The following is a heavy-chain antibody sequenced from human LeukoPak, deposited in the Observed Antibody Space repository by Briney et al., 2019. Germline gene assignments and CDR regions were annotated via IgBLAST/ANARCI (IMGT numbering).Heavy chain of an antibody. CDR3: ASSFGYSYGYSY. V-gene: IGHV4-39*01. CDR1: GGSISSTSFY. CDR2: IYYSGST. Sequence: PSETLSLTCTVSGGSISSTSFYWGWIRQPPGKGLEWIGSIYYSGSTYYSPSLKSRVTISVDTSKNQLSLKLRSVTAADTAVYYCASSFGYSYGYSYWGQGTLVTVSS. D-gene: IGHD5-18*01. J-gene: IGHJ4*02.